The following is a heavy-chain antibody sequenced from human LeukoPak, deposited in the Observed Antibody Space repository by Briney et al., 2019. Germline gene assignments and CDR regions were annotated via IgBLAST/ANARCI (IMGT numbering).Heavy chain of an antibody. Sequence: GGSLRLSCAASGFTFSSYAMSWVRQAPGKGLEWVAFIRYDGSNKYYADSVKGRFTISRDNSKNTLYLQMNSLRAEDTAVYYCVIRWGYYYYMDVWGKGTTVTVSS. CDR2: IRYDGSNK. D-gene: IGHD3-16*01. V-gene: IGHV3-30*02. J-gene: IGHJ6*03. CDR3: VIRWGYYYYMDV. CDR1: GFTFSSYA.